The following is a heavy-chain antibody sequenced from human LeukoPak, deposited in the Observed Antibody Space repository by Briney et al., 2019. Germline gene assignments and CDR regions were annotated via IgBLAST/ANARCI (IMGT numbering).Heavy chain of an antibody. CDR1: GGSISSYY. CDR3: ARLAAHTYYFDY. CDR2: IYYSGST. D-gene: IGHD6-13*01. Sequence: MPSETLSLTCTVSGGSISSYYWSWNRQPPGKGLEWIGYIYYSGSTNYNPSLKGRVTISVDTSKNQFSLKLSSVTAADTAVYYCARLAAHTYYFDYWGQGTLVTVSS. J-gene: IGHJ4*02. V-gene: IGHV4-59*01.